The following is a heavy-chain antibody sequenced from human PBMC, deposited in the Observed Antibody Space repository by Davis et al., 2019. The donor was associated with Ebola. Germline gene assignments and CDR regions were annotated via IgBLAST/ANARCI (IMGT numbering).Heavy chain of an antibody. CDR1: GGSISSGGYY. D-gene: IGHD2-15*01. Sequence: LSLTCTVSGGSISSGGYYWSWIRQHPGKGLEWIGYIYYSGSTYYNPSLKSRVTISVDTSKNQFSLKLSSVTAADTAVYYCARDLGISALYGMDVWGQGTTVTVSS. J-gene: IGHJ6*02. CDR2: IYYSGST. V-gene: IGHV4-31*03. CDR3: ARDLGISALYGMDV.